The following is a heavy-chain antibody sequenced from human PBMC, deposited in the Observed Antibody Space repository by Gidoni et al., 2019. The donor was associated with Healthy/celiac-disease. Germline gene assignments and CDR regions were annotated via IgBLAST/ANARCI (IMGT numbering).Heavy chain of an antibody. CDR3: ARDPKGSPIYSSGNYYYYYYGMDV. Sequence: QVQLVQSGAEVKKPGSSVKVSCKASGGTFSSYAIRWVRQAPGQGLEWMGGIIPIFGTANYAQKFQGRVTITADESTSTAYMELSSLRSEDTAVYYCARDPKGSPIYSSGNYYYYYYGMDVWGQGTTVTVSS. J-gene: IGHJ6*02. V-gene: IGHV1-69*01. CDR1: GGTFSSYA. D-gene: IGHD3-22*01. CDR2: IIPIFGTA.